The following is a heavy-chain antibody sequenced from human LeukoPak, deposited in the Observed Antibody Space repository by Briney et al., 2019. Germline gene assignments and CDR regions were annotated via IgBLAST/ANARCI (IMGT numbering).Heavy chain of an antibody. Sequence: GASVKVSCKASGYTFTGYYMHWVRQAPGQGLEWMGWINPNSGGTNYAQKFQGRVTMTRDTSISTAYMELSRLRSDDTAVYYCARDGGYSYGNAFDIWGQGTMVTVSS. CDR2: INPNSGGT. J-gene: IGHJ3*02. CDR3: ARDGGYSYGNAFDI. D-gene: IGHD5-18*01. CDR1: GYTFTGYY. V-gene: IGHV1-2*02.